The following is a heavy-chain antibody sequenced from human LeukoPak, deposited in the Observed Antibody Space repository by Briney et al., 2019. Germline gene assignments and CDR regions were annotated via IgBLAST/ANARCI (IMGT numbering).Heavy chain of an antibody. CDR1: GFTFSSYW. J-gene: IGHJ4*02. D-gene: IGHD2-2*03. CDR2: IKQDGSEK. V-gene: IGHV3-7*04. Sequence: GPLRLSCAASGFTFSSYWMSWVRQAPGKGLEWVANIKQDGSEKHYVDSVKGRFTISRDNAKNPFYLQMNSLRAEDTAVYYCGRGMDRWGQGTLVTVSS. CDR3: GRGMDR.